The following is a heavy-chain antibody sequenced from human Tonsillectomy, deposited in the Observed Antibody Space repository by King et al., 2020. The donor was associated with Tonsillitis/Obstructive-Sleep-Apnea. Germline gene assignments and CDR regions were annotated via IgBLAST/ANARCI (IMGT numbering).Heavy chain of an antibody. CDR3: ARGVVPGVYFYYYMDV. CDR2: IYYSGNT. V-gene: IGHV4-59*08. D-gene: IGHD1-14*01. CDR1: GGSISNNY. J-gene: IGHJ6*03. Sequence: QLQESGPGLAKPSETLSLTCAVSGGSISNNYWTWIRQPPGKGLEWIGYIYYSGNTNYNPSLRSRVTISADASKNQFSLKLSSVTAADTAVYYCARGVVPGVYFYYYMDVWGRGTTVTVSS.